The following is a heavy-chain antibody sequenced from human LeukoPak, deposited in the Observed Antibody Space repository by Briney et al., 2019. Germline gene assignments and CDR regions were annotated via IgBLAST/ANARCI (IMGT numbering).Heavy chain of an antibody. V-gene: IGHV4-59*12. CDR3: ARGRKRYCSSTSCSNWFDP. Sequence: KPSETLSLTCTVSGGSISSYYWSWIRQPPGKGLKWIGNIYYSGYTTYSPSLRSRVTISVDTSKNQFSLKLSSVTAADTAVYYCARGRKRYCSSTSCSNWFDPWGQGTLVTVSS. CDR1: GGSISSYY. CDR2: IYYSGYT. J-gene: IGHJ5*02. D-gene: IGHD2-2*01.